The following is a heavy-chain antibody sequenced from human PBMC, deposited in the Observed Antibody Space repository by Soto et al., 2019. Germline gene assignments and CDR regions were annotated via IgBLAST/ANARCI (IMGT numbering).Heavy chain of an antibody. J-gene: IGHJ6*02. Sequence: ASVKVSCKTSGYTFTNYAINWVRQAPGQGLQWMGWISAYSGDTKYAQRFQDRLTVTTDPSTTTAYMELRSLRSDDTAVYYCARDGRAFSIFGETMDVWGQGTTITVSS. CDR2: ISAYSGDT. CDR3: ARDGRAFSIFGETMDV. CDR1: GYTFTNYA. D-gene: IGHD3-3*01. V-gene: IGHV1-18*01.